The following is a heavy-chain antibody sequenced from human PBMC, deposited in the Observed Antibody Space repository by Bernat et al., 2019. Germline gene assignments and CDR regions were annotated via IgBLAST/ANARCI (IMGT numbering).Heavy chain of an antibody. CDR1: GGTFSSYT. CDR2: IIPILGIA. J-gene: IGHJ6*02. Sequence: QVQLVQSGAEVKKPGSSVKVSCTASGGTFSSYTISWVRQAPGQGLEWLGRIIPILGIAKDAQKFKGRVKITEEKSTSTAYMELSSLRSEDTAVYYCARVGCGGDCYYYYGMDVWGQGTTVTVSS. D-gene: IGHD2-21*02. CDR3: ARVGCGGDCYYYYGMDV. V-gene: IGHV1-69*02.